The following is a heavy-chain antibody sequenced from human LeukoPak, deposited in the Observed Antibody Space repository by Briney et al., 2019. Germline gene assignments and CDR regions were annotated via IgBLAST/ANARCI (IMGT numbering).Heavy chain of an antibody. CDR1: GYTFTSYG. CDR3: AREEYSYGPGNWFDL. V-gene: IGHV1-18*01. D-gene: IGHD5-18*01. J-gene: IGHJ5*02. CDR2: ISAYNGNT. Sequence: GASVKVSCKASGYTFTSYGISWVRQAPGQGLEWMGWISAYNGNTNYAQKLQGRVTMTTDTSTSTAYMELRSLRSDDTAVYYCAREEYSYGPGNWFDLWGQGTLVTVSS.